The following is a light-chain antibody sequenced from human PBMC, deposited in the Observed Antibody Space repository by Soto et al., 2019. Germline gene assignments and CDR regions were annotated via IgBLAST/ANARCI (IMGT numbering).Light chain of an antibody. CDR3: QQYNSYPWT. J-gene: IGKJ1*01. CDR1: QSISSW. V-gene: IGKV1-5*01. CDR2: DAS. Sequence: DIQMTQSPSTLSASVGDRVTITCRASQSISSWLAWYQQKPGKAPKLLIYDASSLESGVPSRFSGSESGTEFTLTINSLQPDDFATYYCQQYNSYPWTFGQGTKVEIK.